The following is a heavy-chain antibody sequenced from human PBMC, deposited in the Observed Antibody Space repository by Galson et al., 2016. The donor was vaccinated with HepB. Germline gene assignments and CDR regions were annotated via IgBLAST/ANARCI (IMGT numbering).Heavy chain of an antibody. CDR3: ATPYTYYFGSGSYFDVLHYGMDV. V-gene: IGHV3-48*01. Sequence: SLRLSCAASGFRFSDYNMNWVRQAPGRELEWVAYISASSGTIYYADSVKGRFTISRDNANNSLSLQMNSLRAEDTAFYYCATPYTYYFGSGSYFDVLHYGMDVWGQGTTVTVSS. CDR2: ISASSGTI. CDR1: GFRFSDYN. D-gene: IGHD3-10*01. J-gene: IGHJ6*02.